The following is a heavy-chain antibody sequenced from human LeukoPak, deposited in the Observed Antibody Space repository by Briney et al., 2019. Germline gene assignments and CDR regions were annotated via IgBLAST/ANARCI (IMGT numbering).Heavy chain of an antibody. D-gene: IGHD2-15*01. J-gene: IGHJ4*02. CDR1: GFTFSTYA. V-gene: IGHV3-23*01. Sequence: GGSLRLSCAASGFTFSTYAMNWVRQAPGKGLEWVSAISGSGAKTYYADSVKGRFTISRGNSKNTLYLQMNSLRAEDTAVYYCAKDRQQYCSGGSCYGDYWGQGTLVTVSS. CDR2: ISGSGAKT. CDR3: AKDRQQYCSGGSCYGDY.